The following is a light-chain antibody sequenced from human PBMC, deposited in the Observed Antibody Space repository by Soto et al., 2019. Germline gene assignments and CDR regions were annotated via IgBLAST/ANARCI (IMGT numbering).Light chain of an antibody. CDR1: SSDVGGYNY. CDR3: SSYAGSNKSV. CDR2: EVS. J-gene: IGLJ1*01. V-gene: IGLV2-8*01. Sequence: QSDLTQPPSASGSPGQSVTISCTGTSSDVGGYNYVSWYQQHPGKAPKLMIYEVSKRPSGVPDRFSGSKSGNTASLTVSGLQPEDEADYYCSSYAGSNKSVFGTGTKVTVL.